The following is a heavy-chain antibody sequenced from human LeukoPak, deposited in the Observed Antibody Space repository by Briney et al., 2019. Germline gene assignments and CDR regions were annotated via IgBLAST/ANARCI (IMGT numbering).Heavy chain of an antibody. V-gene: IGHV1-18*01. Sequence: ASVKISCKASGYTFTSYGISWVRQAPGQGLEWMGWISAYNGNTNYAQKLQGRVTMTTDTSTSTAYMELRSLRSDDTAVYYCARDIPGEGSLDAFDIWGQGTMVTVSS. J-gene: IGHJ3*02. CDR2: ISAYNGNT. CDR1: GYTFTSYG. D-gene: IGHD3-16*01. CDR3: ARDIPGEGSLDAFDI.